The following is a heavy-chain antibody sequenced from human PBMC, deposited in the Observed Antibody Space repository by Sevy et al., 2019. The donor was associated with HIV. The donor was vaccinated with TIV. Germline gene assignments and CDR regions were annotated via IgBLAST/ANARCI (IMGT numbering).Heavy chain of an antibody. D-gene: IGHD6-13*01. CDR3: AGVDLPPGIAAAGSYYGMDV. CDR2: IYPGDSDT. Sequence: GESLKISCKGFGYKFTRYWIGWVRQMPGKGLEWMGIIYPGDSDTRYSPSFQGQVTISADKSISTAYLQWSSLKASDTAMYYCAGVDLPPGIAAAGSYYGMDVWGQGTTVTVSS. CDR1: GYKFTRYW. V-gene: IGHV5-51*01. J-gene: IGHJ6*02.